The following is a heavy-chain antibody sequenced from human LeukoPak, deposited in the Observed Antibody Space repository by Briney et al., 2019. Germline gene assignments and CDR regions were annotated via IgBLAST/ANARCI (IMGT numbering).Heavy chain of an antibody. D-gene: IGHD2-8*01. CDR2: INPNSGGT. Sequence: ASVKVSCKASGYTFTSYYMHWVRQAPGQGLEWMGWINPNSGGTNYAQKFQGRVTMTRDTSISTAYMELSRLRSDDTAVYYCARGPGVTDQYYYYYGMDVWGQGTTVTVSS. CDR1: GYTFTSYY. CDR3: ARGPGVTDQYYYYYGMDV. J-gene: IGHJ6*02. V-gene: IGHV1-2*02.